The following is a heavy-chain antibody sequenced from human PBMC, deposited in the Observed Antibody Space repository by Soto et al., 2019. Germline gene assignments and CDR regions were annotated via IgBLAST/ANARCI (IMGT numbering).Heavy chain of an antibody. V-gene: IGHV6-1*01. D-gene: IGHD3-3*01. CDR2: TYHRSKWYN. Sequence: SQTLSLTCAISGDSVSSNSAAWNWIRQSPSRGLEWLGRTYHRSKWYNDYAVSVKSRITINPDTSKNQFSLQLNSVTPEDTAVYYCARDGSGYTYYDFWSGYTYGMDVWGQGTTVTVSS. CDR3: ARDGSGYTYYDFWSGYTYGMDV. J-gene: IGHJ6*02. CDR1: GDSVSSNSAA.